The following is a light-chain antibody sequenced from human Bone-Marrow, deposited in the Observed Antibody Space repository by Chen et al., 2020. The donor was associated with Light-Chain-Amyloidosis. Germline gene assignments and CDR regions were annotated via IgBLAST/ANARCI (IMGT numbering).Light chain of an antibody. V-gene: IGLV3-25*03. CDR2: RDT. J-gene: IGLJ2*01. CDR1: DLPTKY. CDR3: QSADSSGTYEVI. Sequence: SYEPTQPPSVAVSPGQTARITCSGDDLPTKYAYWYQQKPGQAPVLVIHRDTERPSGISECFSGSSSGTTATLTISGVQAEDEADYHCQSADSSGTYEVIFGGGTKLTGL.